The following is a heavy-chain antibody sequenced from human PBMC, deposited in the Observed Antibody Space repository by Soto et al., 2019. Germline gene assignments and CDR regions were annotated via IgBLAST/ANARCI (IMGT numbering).Heavy chain of an antibody. CDR2: ISSGSSFT. D-gene: IGHD3-22*01. CDR1: GFTFSSST. V-gene: IGHV3-21*01. J-gene: IGHJ4*02. Sequence: PGGSLRLSCAASGFTFSSSTMSWVRQAPGKGLEWVASISSGSSFTYYPDSVKGRFTISRDNAKNSLYLQVNSLRAEDTAVYYCARDRGDTSSYYYDYWGQGTLVTSPQ. CDR3: ARDRGDTSSYYYDY.